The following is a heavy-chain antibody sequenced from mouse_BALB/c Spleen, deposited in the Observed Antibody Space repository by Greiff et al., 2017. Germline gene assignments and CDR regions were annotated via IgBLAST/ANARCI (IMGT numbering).Heavy chain of an antibody. CDR2: IDPANGNT. D-gene: IGHD2-1*01. CDR1: GFNIKDTY. Sequence: EVQRVESGAELVKPGASVKLSCTASGFNIKDTYMHWVKQRPEQGLEWIGRIDPANGNTKYDPKFQGKATITADTSSNTAYLQLSSLTSEDTAVYYCAREFHGNWDAMDYWGQGTSVTVSS. CDR3: AREFHGNWDAMDY. J-gene: IGHJ4*01. V-gene: IGHV14-3*02.